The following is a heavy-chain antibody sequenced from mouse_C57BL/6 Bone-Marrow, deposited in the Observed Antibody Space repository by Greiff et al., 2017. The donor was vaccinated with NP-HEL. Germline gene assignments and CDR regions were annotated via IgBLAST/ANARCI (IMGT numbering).Heavy chain of an antibody. CDR2: ISSGSSTI. Sequence: EVKLMESGGGLVKPGGSLKLSCAASGFTFSDYGMHWVRQAPEKGLEWVAYISSGSSTIYYADTVKGRFTISRDNAKNTLFLQMTSLRSEDTAMYYCAREIRGYYYYAMDYWGQGTSVTVSS. CDR1: GFTFSDYG. J-gene: IGHJ4*01. D-gene: IGHD2-3*01. V-gene: IGHV5-17*01. CDR3: AREIRGYYYYAMDY.